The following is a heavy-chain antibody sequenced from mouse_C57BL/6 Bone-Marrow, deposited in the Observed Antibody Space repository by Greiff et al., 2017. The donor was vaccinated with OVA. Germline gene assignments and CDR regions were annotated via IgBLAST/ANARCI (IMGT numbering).Heavy chain of an antibody. V-gene: IGHV1-81*01. CDR3: ARNIYYGNSWYVDV. CDR1: GYTFTSYG. D-gene: IGHD2-1*01. J-gene: IGHJ1*03. Sequence: QVQLQQSGAELARPGASVKLSCKASGYTFTSYGISWVKQRTGQGLEWIGEIYPRSGSTNYNEKFKGKATFTADTSSNTAYMQLSSLTTEDSAIYYCARNIYYGNSWYVDVWGTGTTVTVSS. CDR2: IYPRSGST.